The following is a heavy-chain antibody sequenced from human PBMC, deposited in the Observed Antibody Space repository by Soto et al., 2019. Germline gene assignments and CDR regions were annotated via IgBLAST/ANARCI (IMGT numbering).Heavy chain of an antibody. CDR3: ARGNRYSYGYRY. V-gene: IGHV4-34*01. J-gene: IGHJ4*02. Sequence: QVQLQQWGAGLLKPSETLSLTCAVYGGSFSGYYWSWIRQPPGKGLEWIGEINHSGSTNYNPSLKSRVTISVDTSKNQFSLKLSSVTAADTAVYYCARGNRYSYGYRYWGQGTLVTVSS. D-gene: IGHD5-18*01. CDR2: INHSGST. CDR1: GGSFSGYY.